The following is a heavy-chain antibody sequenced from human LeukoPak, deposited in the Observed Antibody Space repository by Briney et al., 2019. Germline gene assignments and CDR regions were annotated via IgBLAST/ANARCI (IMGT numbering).Heavy chain of an antibody. D-gene: IGHD3-3*01. CDR2: IYYSGST. V-gene: IGHV4-39*01. CDR1: GGSISSSSYY. CDR3: ARHQGGFLEWYYFDY. J-gene: IGHJ4*02. Sequence: SETLSPTCTVSGGSISSSSYYWGWIRQPPGKGLEWIGSIYYSGSTYYNPSLKSRVTISVDTSKNQFSLKLSSVTAADTAVYYCARHQGGFLEWYYFDYWGQGTLVTVSS.